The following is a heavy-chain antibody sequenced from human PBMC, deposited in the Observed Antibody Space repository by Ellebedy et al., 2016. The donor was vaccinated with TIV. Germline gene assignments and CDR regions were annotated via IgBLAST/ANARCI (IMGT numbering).Heavy chain of an antibody. D-gene: IGHD3-10*01. J-gene: IGHJ6*02. CDR1: EGTFSSYA. CDR2: IIPIFGTA. Sequence: SVKVSCXASEGTFSSYAISWVRQAPGQGLEWMGGIIPIFGTANYAQKFQGRVTITADKSTSTAYMELSSLRSEDTAVYYCAREIDGSGSYGMDVWGQGTTVTVSS. V-gene: IGHV1-69*06. CDR3: AREIDGSGSYGMDV.